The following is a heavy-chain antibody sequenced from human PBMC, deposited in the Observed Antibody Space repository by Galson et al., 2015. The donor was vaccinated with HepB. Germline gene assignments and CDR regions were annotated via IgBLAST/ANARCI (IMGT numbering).Heavy chain of an antibody. CDR1: GFTFRSYS. Sequence: SLRLSCAASGFTFRSYSIHWVRQAPGKGLEWVAVISPDGSNTHYADSVRGRFTISRDNSNNTLFLLMNSLRPEGTAMYYCSIGLAFDVWGQGTMVTVSS. J-gene: IGHJ3*01. CDR3: SIGLAFDV. V-gene: IGHV3-30-3*01. CDR2: ISPDGSNT.